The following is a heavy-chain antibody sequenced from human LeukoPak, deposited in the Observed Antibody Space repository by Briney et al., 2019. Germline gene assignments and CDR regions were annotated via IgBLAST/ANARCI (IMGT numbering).Heavy chain of an antibody. J-gene: IGHJ3*02. CDR3: ASPTLWHDDSSGYHDAFDI. CDR2: IYYNGAT. CDR1: GGSIRGSDYY. V-gene: IGHV4-39*07. Sequence: SETLSLICTVSGGSIRGSDYYWAWIRQSPGTGLEWIATIYYNGATQYNPSLKSRVTILVDKSKNQFSLKLSSVTAADTAVYYCASPTLWHDDSSGYHDAFDIWGQGTMVTVSS. D-gene: IGHD3-22*01.